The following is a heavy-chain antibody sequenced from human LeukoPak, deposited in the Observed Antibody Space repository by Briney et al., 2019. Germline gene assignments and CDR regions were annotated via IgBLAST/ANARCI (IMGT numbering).Heavy chain of an antibody. Sequence: SETLSLTCAVYGGSFSSYYWSWIRQPPGKGLEWIGYIYYSGSTNYNPSLKSRVTISVDTSKNQFSLKLSSVTAADTAVYYCARDNIEIATPTGFDYWGQGTLVTVSS. CDR1: GGSFSSYY. CDR2: IYYSGST. J-gene: IGHJ4*02. V-gene: IGHV4-59*01. CDR3: ARDNIEIATPTGFDY. D-gene: IGHD5-24*01.